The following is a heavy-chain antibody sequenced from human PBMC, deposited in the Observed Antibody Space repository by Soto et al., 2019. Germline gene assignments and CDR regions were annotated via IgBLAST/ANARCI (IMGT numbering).Heavy chain of an antibody. D-gene: IGHD6-13*01. CDR1: GGSISSYY. J-gene: IGHJ6*02. V-gene: IGHV4-59*01. Sequence: QVQLQESGPGLVKPSETLSLTCTVSGGSISSYYWSWIRQPPGKGLEWIGYIYYSGSTNYNPSLKSRGTISVHTSKNQFSLNLSSVTAAHTAVYYCARDSSSSWYGPTGYYGMDVWGQGTTVTVSS. CDR2: IYYSGST. CDR3: ARDSSSSWYGPTGYYGMDV.